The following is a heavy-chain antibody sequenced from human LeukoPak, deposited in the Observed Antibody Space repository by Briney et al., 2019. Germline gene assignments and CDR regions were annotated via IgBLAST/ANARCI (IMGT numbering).Heavy chain of an antibody. CDR3: ACSTPKAQHCSSTSCKNYYYYYYMDV. J-gene: IGHJ6*03. D-gene: IGHD2-2*01. CDR2: IYTSGST. Sequence: PSETLSLNCTVSGGSISGYYWSWIRQPAGKGLEWIGRIYTSGSTNYNPSLKSRVTMSVDTSKNPFSLTLRSVTAADTAVYYCACSTPKAQHCSSTSCKNYYYYYYMDVWGKGTTVTVSS. CDR1: GGSISGYY. V-gene: IGHV4-4*07.